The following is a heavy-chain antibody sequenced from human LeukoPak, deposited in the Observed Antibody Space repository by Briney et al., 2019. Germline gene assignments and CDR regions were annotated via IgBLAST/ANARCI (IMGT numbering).Heavy chain of an antibody. D-gene: IGHD1-7*01. V-gene: IGHV3-20*04. CDR3: ATGNYNRPFDY. J-gene: IGHJ4*02. CDR2: INWIGGST. CDR1: GFTFYDYG. Sequence: GGSLRLSCAASGFTFYDYGMSWVRHAPGKGLEWGSGINWIGGSTDYADSVKGRFTISRDNTKNTLYLQLNSLRAEDTAVYYCATGNYNRPFDYWGQGTLVTVSS.